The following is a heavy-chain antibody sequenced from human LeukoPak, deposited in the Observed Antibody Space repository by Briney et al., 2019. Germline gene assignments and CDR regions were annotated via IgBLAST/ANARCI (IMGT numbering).Heavy chain of an antibody. V-gene: IGHV4-31*03. CDR3: ARGISSDY. CDR1: GGSISRGGYY. D-gene: IGHD2/OR15-2a*01. Sequence: SQTLSLTCTVSGGSISRGGYYWSLIRQHPGKRLEWIGYIYYSGSTYYNPSLKSRVTISVDTSKNQFSLKLSSVTAADTAVYYCARGISSDYWGQGTLVTVSS. CDR2: IYYSGST. J-gene: IGHJ4*02.